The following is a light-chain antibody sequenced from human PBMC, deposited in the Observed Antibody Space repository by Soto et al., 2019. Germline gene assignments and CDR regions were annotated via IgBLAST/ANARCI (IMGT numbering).Light chain of an antibody. CDR3: QQYDRSPRT. Sequence: EIVLTQSPGTLSLSPGERATLSCRASQIVGDNSLTWYKQSPGQAPRVLFYGASNRATVIPDSFRGSGSGTDFTLIISSLEHEDFAMYYCQQYDRSPRTFGQGTRVEIK. V-gene: IGKV3-20*01. CDR2: GAS. J-gene: IGKJ1*01. CDR1: QIVGDNS.